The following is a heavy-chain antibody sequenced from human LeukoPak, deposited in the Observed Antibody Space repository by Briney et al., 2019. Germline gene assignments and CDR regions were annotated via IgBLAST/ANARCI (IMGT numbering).Heavy chain of an antibody. D-gene: IGHD4-17*01. CDR2: IYSGGST. J-gene: IGHJ4*02. CDR3: AREAGRDYGDYLSY. CDR1: GFTASSNY. Sequence: GGSLRLSCAASGFTASSNYMSWVRQAPGKGLEWVSVIYSGGSTHYADSVKGRFSISRDNSKNTLYLQMKSLRAEDTAVYYCAREAGRDYGDYLSYWGQGTLVTVSS. V-gene: IGHV3-66*01.